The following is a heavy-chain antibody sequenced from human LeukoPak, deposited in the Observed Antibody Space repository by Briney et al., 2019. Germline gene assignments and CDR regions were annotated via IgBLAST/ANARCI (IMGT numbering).Heavy chain of an antibody. V-gene: IGHV3-7*01. CDR3: ARDGGSSGTGAYYMDV. D-gene: IGHD2-15*01. Sequence: GGSLRLSCAASGFTFSSYWMSWVRQAPGKGLEWVANIKQDGSEKYYVDSVKGRFTISRDNAKNSLYLQMNSLRAEDTAVYYCARDGGSSGTGAYYMDVWGKGTTVTVSS. J-gene: IGHJ6*03. CDR2: IKQDGSEK. CDR1: GFTFSSYW.